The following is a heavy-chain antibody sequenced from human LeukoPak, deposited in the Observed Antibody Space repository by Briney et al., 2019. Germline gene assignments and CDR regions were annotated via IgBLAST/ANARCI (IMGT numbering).Heavy chain of an antibody. CDR1: GFTFSDYW. CDR2: IRYDGNEK. Sequence: GGSLRLSCVASGFTFSDYWMSWVRQAPGKGLECVASIRYDGNEKYYMESVKGRFTTSRDHAKNSLYLQIDNLRAEDAARYFCARDRRRGVAGYGLDVWGQGTTVTVSS. CDR3: ARDRRRGVAGYGLDV. J-gene: IGHJ6*02. V-gene: IGHV3-7*01. D-gene: IGHD2-15*01.